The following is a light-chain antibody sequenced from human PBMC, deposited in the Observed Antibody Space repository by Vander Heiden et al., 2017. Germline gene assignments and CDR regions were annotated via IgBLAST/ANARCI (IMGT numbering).Light chain of an antibody. CDR2: DAS. V-gene: IGKV1-33*01. J-gene: IGKJ3*01. CDR1: HDIKNY. Sequence: IQMTQSPSSLSASPGDRVTITCQASHDIKNYLTWYQQKPGKAPKVLIYDASKLEIGVPSRFSGSGSGAHFTFTISSLQPEDVATYYCQQYKNLFAFGPGTKVEIK. CDR3: QQYKNLFA.